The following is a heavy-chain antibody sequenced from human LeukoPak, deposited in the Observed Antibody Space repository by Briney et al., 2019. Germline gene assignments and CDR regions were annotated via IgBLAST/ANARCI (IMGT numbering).Heavy chain of an antibody. D-gene: IGHD6-13*01. J-gene: IGHJ4*02. CDR2: IKRDGSEK. V-gene: IGHV3-7*01. CDR1: GFTFIDYW. Sequence: GESLRLSCAASGFTFIDYWMSWVRQAPGKGLEWVANIKRDGSEKYYVDSVKGRFTISRDNAKNSLYLQMNSLRTEDTAVYYCARGRGSWYGVYFDYWGQGTLVTVSS. CDR3: ARGRGSWYGVYFDY.